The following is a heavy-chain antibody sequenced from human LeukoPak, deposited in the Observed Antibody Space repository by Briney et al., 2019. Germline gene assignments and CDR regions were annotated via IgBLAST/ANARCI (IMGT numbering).Heavy chain of an antibody. D-gene: IGHD4-17*01. CDR1: GFTFSSYA. CDR3: ARVHYGDYTYYFDY. J-gene: IGHJ4*02. Sequence: GGSLRLSCAASGFTFSSYAMHWVRQAPGKGLEWVAVISYDGSNKYYADSVKGRFTISRDNSKNTLYLQMNSLRAEDTAVYYCARVHYGDYTYYFDYWGQGTLVTVSS. CDR2: ISYDGSNK. V-gene: IGHV3-30-3*01.